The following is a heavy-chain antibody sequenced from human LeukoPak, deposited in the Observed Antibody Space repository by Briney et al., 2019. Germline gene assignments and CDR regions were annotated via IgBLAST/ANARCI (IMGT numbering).Heavy chain of an antibody. Sequence: SETLSLTCAVSGGSISSSTWWSWVRQPPGKGLEWIGSIYFSGSPYYNPSLKSRVTMSVDTSKNQFSLKVSSVTAADTAVYYCARWRTAKTAFDYWGQGTLVTVSS. D-gene: IGHD2-21*02. CDR1: GGSISSSTW. CDR3: ARWRTAKTAFDY. V-gene: IGHV4-39*01. J-gene: IGHJ4*02. CDR2: IYFSGSP.